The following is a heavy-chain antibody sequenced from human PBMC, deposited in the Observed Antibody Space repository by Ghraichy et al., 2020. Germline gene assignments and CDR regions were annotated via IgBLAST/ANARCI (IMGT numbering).Heavy chain of an antibody. D-gene: IGHD3-10*01. CDR2: INHSGST. CDR1: GGSFSGYY. CDR3: ARDQYYGSGTYYNNPYYYGMDV. Sequence: SETLSLTCAVYGGSFSGYYWTWIRQSPGKGLEWIGEINHSGSTNSNPSLKSRVTISIDTSKNQFSLRLSSVTAADTAVYYCARDQYYGSGTYYNNPYYYGMDVWGQGTTVTVSS. J-gene: IGHJ6*02. V-gene: IGHV4-34*01.